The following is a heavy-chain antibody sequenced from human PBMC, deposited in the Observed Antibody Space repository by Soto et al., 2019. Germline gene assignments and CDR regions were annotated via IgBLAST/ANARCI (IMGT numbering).Heavy chain of an antibody. CDR1: AYTFTVYG. D-gene: IGHD2-2*01. V-gene: IGHV1-18*01. CDR2: INPFTGNT. J-gene: IGHJ6*02. Sequence: ASVKVSCKASAYTFTVYGVTWVRQAPGQGLEWMGWINPFTGNTNYAQSLQGRVTITTDTSTSTAYMELRSLRSDDTAVYYCARGFFVVPPANFHYYGMDVWGQGTTVTVSS. CDR3: ARGFFVVPPANFHYYGMDV.